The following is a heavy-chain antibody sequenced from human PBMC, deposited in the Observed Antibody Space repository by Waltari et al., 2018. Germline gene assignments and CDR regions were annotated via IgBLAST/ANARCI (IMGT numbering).Heavy chain of an antibody. CDR3: AGGERRALDI. D-gene: IGHD3-10*01. J-gene: IGHJ3*02. V-gene: IGHV4-59*01. CDR1: GCSISSYY. CDR2: IYYSGRT. Sequence: QVQLQESGPGLVKPSETLSLTCTVSGCSISSYYWSWIRQPPGKGLEWIGYIYYSGRTNSNPPLKSLVTLSVDTSKNQFSLKLSSVTAADTAVYDCAGGERRALDIWGQGTMVTVAS.